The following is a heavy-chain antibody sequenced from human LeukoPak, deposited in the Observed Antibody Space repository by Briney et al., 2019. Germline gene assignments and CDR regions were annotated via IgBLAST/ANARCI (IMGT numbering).Heavy chain of an antibody. J-gene: IGHJ6*02. CDR2: INPSGGST. CDR3: ARDSWSDYYYYGMDV. D-gene: IGHD6-13*01. CDR1: GYTFTSYY. Sequence: ASVKVSCKASGYTFTSYYMHWVRQAPGQGLEWMGIINPSGGSTSYAQKFQGRVTMTRDTSTSTVYMEPSSLRSEDTAVYYCARDSWSDYYYYGMDVWGQGTTVTVSS. V-gene: IGHV1-46*01.